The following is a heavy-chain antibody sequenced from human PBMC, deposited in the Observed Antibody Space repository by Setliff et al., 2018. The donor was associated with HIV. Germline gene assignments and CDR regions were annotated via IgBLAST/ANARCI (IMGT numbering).Heavy chain of an antibody. Sequence: KPSETLSLTCTVSGGSISSSSYYWGWIRQPPGKGPEWIGSIYYSGSTYYNPSLKSRVTISVDTSKNQFSLKLSSVTAADTAVYYCARHEWFGELSTDYWGQGTLVTVSS. V-gene: IGHV4-39*01. D-gene: IGHD3-10*01. CDR1: GGSISSSSYY. CDR3: ARHEWFGELSTDY. CDR2: IYYSGST. J-gene: IGHJ4*02.